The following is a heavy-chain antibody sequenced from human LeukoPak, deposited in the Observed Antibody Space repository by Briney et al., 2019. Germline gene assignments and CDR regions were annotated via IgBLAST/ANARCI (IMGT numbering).Heavy chain of an antibody. Sequence: GGSLRLSCTVCGFTFSRYDMRGPRESRGEGRVGLRVISDRGDYTSYVDSGRGRFTIFRDNSRNTLYLQMISLRPYDTAVYYCAKDTSIGKYCTNGVCSPFDYWGQGTLVTVSS. D-gene: IGHD2-8*01. CDR3: AKDTSIGKYCTNGVCSPFDY. V-gene: IGHV3-23*01. J-gene: IGHJ4*02. CDR1: GFTFSRYD. CDR2: ISDRGDYT.